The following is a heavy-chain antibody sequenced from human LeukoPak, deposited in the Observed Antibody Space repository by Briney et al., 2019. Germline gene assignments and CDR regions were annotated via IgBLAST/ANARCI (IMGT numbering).Heavy chain of an antibody. V-gene: IGHV3-23*01. CDR3: AKDLYGYVSNWFDP. CDR1: GFTFSSYA. CDR2: ISGSGGST. Sequence: GGSLRLSCAASGFTFSSYAMSWVRQAPGKGLEWVSAISGSGGSTYYADSVKDRFTISRDNSENTLYLQMNSLRAEDTAVYYCAKDLYGYVSNWFDPWGQGTLVTVSS. J-gene: IGHJ5*02. D-gene: IGHD5-12*01.